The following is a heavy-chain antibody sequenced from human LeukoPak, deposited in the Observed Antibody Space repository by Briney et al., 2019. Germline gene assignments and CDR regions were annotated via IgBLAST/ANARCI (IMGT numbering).Heavy chain of an antibody. D-gene: IGHD6-6*01. V-gene: IGHV1-69*01. CDR2: IIPIFGTA. CDR1: GGTFSSYA. Sequence: SVKVSCKASGGTFSSYAISWVRQAPGQGLEWMGGIIPIFGTANYAQKFQGRVTITADESTSTAYMELSSLRSEDTAVYYCARDETPEQLVTFDYWGQGTLVTVSS. J-gene: IGHJ4*02. CDR3: ARDETPEQLVTFDY.